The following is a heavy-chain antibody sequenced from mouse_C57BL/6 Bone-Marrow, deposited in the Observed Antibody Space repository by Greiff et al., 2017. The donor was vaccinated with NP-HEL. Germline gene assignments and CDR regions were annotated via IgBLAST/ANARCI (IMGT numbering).Heavy chain of an antibody. CDR2: ISYDGSN. Sequence: EVQLQESGPGLVKPSQSLSLTCSVTGYSITSGYYWNWIRQFPGNKLEWMGYISYDGSNNYNPSLKNRISITRDTSKNQFFLKLNSVTTEDTATYYCAARDGNYSNYDYAMDYWGQGTSVTVSS. CDR3: AARDGNYSNYDYAMDY. V-gene: IGHV3-6*01. CDR1: GYSITSGYY. D-gene: IGHD2-5*01. J-gene: IGHJ4*01.